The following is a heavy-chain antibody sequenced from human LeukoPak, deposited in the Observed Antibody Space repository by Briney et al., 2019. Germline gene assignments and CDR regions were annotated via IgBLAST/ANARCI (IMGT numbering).Heavy chain of an antibody. CDR1: GFTFSSYS. CDR3: AKDIRHIVVVTAMVGGDV. CDR2: ISGSGGST. V-gene: IGHV3-23*01. Sequence: GGSLRLSCAASGFTFSSYSMNWVRQAPGKGLEWVSAISGSGGSTYYADSVKGRFTISRDNSKNTLYLQMNSLRAEDTAVYYCAKDIRHIVVVTAMVGGDVWGQGTTVTVSS. J-gene: IGHJ6*02. D-gene: IGHD2-21*02.